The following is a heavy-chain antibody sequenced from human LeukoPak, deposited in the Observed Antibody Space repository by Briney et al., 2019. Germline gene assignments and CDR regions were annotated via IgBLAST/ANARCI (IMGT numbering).Heavy chain of an antibody. CDR1: GYTFSVYY. CDR3: AGGTTADIDY. J-gene: IGHJ4*02. CDR2: ISTYNGNT. D-gene: IGHD5-12*01. Sequence: ASVKVSCKASGYTFSVYYIHWVRQAPGQGLEWMGWISTYNGNTNYAQKLQGRVTMTTDTSTSTAYMELRSLRSDDTAVYYCAGGTTADIDYWGQGTLVTVSS. V-gene: IGHV1-18*04.